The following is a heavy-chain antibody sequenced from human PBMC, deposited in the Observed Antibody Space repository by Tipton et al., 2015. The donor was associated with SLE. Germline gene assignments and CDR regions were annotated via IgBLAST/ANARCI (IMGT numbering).Heavy chain of an antibody. V-gene: IGHV4-59*08. CDR2: VYYGGST. D-gene: IGHD1-1*01. CDR3: GRGATTWRGAIYGMDV. Sequence: TLSLTCTVSGGSVSFHYWTWIRQPPGKELEWIGYVYYGGSTNYSPSLKSRVTISIDTSKNQFSLKLPSVTAADSAVYYCGRGATTWRGAIYGMDVWGQGTTVNVSS. J-gene: IGHJ6*02. CDR1: GGSVSFHY.